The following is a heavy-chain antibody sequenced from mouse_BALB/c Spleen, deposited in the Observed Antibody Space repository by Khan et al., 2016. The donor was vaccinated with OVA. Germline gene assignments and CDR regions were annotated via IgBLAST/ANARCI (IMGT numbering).Heavy chain of an antibody. CDR2: IDPFNGGT. V-gene: IGHV1S135*01. CDR3: ARHCYVACVAY. Sequence: LQQSGPELMKPGASVKISCKASGYSFTSYYIHWVKQSHGKSLEWIGYIDPFNGGTSYNPKFKGKATLTVDKSSSTAYMNLSSLTSDDSAVYYCARHCYVACVAYWGQGTLVTVSA. CDR1: GYSFTSYY. J-gene: IGHJ3*01. D-gene: IGHD2-12*01.